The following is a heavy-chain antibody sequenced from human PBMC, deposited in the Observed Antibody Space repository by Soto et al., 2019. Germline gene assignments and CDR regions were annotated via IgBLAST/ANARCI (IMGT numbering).Heavy chain of an antibody. CDR1: GFTFFTYR. D-gene: IGHD2-21*01. Sequence: GGSLRLSCAASGFTFFTYRMNWVRQAPGKGLEWVSSISSSGSYIYYEDSVKGRFTISRDNAKNSLYLQMNSLRAEDTAVYYCARDRRSGGAPDAFDIWGQGTIVTVSS. J-gene: IGHJ3*02. CDR2: ISSSGSYI. V-gene: IGHV3-21*01. CDR3: ARDRRSGGAPDAFDI.